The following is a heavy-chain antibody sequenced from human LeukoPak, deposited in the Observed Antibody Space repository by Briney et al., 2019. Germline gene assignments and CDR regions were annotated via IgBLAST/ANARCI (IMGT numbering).Heavy chain of an antibody. CDR1: GFTFSTHS. J-gene: IGHJ4*02. V-gene: IGHV3-21*01. CDR2: ISSSSSDT. CDR3: ARVPGGLEWADFDY. D-gene: IGHD3-3*01. Sequence: GGSLRLSCAASGFTFSTHSMNWVRQAPGKGLEWVSCISSSSSDTYYADSVKGRFTISRDNAKNSLYLQMSSLRAEDTAVYYCARVPGGLEWADFDYWGQGTLVTVSS.